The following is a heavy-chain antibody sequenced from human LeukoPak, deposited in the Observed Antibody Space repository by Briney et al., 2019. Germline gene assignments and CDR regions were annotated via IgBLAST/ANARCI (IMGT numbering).Heavy chain of an antibody. J-gene: IGHJ4*02. V-gene: IGHV3-7*01. CDR2: IKQDGSEK. CDR3: ARDRGSLAGISGY. CDR1: GFIFSNYW. Sequence: GGSLRLSCAASGFIFSNYWMSWVRQAPGKGLEWVANIKQDGSEKYYVDSVKGRFTISRDNAKNSLYLQMNSLRAEDTAVYYCARDRGSLAGISGYWGQGTQVTVSS. D-gene: IGHD3-10*01.